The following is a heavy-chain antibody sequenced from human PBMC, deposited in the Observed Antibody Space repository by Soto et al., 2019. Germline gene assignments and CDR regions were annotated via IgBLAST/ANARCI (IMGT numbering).Heavy chain of an antibody. CDR1: GLTFSTYW. J-gene: IGHJ6*02. Sequence: EVQLVESGGGLVQPGGSLRLSCTASGLTFSTYWMHWVRQAPGKGLAWISRLNSGATTANYADSVRGRCTISRDNAKNTVYLQLNSLRDEDTAVYYCVRGVPGYYAVDVWGQGTTVTVSS. CDR3: VRGVPGYYAVDV. CDR2: LNSGATTA. V-gene: IGHV3-74*01.